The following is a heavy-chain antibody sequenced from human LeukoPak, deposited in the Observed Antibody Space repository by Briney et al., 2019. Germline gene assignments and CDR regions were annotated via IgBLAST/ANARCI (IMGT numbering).Heavy chain of an antibody. V-gene: IGHV3-30*02. D-gene: IGHD2-8*02. CDR2: IAHHGSNN. J-gene: IGHJ4*02. CDR3: AKDGSWSCTD. Sequence: QPGGSLRLSCAASGFTFSRYAMHWVRQGPGKGLVLVAYIAHHGSNNYYADSVKGRSSISRDNSKRTLYLQRNSLRADDTAVYYCAKDGSWSCTDWGQGTLVTVSS. CDR1: GFTFSRYA.